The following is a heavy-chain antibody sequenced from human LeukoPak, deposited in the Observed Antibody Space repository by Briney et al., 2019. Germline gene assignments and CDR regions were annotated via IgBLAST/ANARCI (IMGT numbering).Heavy chain of an antibody. V-gene: IGHV4-34*01. J-gene: IGHJ5*02. CDR3: ARGQVPAARGYNWFDP. CDR1: GWSFNDYY. D-gene: IGHD2-2*01. CDR2: INARGDT. Sequence: SETLPLTCAVYGWSFNDYYWNWIRQPPGKGLEWIGEINARGDTNYNPSLKSRVTISVDTSKKQFSLRLTSMIAADTALYYCARGQVPAARGYNWFDPWGLGTLVTVSS.